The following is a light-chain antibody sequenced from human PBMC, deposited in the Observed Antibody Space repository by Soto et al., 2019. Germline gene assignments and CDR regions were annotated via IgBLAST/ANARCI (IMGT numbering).Light chain of an antibody. Sequence: QSVLTQPPSVSGAPGQRVTISCTGSSSNIGAGYDVHWYQQVPGTAPKLLIYGSKYRPSGVPDRFSGSKSGTSASLAITGLQAEDEAEYYCQSSDGSLSGYVFGTGTKVTVL. J-gene: IGLJ1*01. CDR2: GSK. V-gene: IGLV1-40*01. CDR3: QSSDGSLSGYV. CDR1: SSNIGAGYD.